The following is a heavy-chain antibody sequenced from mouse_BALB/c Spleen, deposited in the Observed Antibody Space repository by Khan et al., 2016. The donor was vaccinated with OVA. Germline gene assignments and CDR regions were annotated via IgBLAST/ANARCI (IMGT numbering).Heavy chain of an antibody. CDR2: INPTSGYT. V-gene: IGHV1-7*01. Sequence: VQLQESGAELAKPGASVKMSCKASGYTFTTYWMHWVKQRPGQGLEWIGYINPTSGYTDHNEKFKDRAILSADKSSSTAYMQLRSLTSEDSAVYYCTRDRIDYWGQGTTLTVSS. J-gene: IGHJ2*01. CDR3: TRDRIDY. CDR1: GYTFTTYW.